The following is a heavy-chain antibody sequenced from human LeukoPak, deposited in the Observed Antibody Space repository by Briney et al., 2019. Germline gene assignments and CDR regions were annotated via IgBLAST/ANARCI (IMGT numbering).Heavy chain of an antibody. V-gene: IGHV3-9*01. CDR3: AKTPCSGGSCYFDY. CDR2: ISWNSGSI. D-gene: IGHD2-15*01. J-gene: IGHJ4*02. Sequence: GRSLRLSCAASGFTFDDYAMHWVRQAPGKGLEWVSGISWNSGSIGYADSVKGRFTISRDSAKNSLHLQMNSLRAEDTALYYCAKTPCSGGSCYFDYWGQGTLVTVSS. CDR1: GFTFDDYA.